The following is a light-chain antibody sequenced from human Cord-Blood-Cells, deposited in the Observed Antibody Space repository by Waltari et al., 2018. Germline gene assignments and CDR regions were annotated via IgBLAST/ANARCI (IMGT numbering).Light chain of an antibody. Sequence: DIVMTQSPDSLAVSLGERATINCKSSQSVLYSSNNKNYFAWYQQKPGQPPKLLIYWASTRESGVPDRFSGSGSGTDFTPTISSLQAEDVAVYYCQQYYSTPLTFGGGTKVEIK. CDR2: WAS. CDR1: QSVLYSSNNKNY. CDR3: QQYYSTPLT. J-gene: IGKJ4*01. V-gene: IGKV4-1*01.